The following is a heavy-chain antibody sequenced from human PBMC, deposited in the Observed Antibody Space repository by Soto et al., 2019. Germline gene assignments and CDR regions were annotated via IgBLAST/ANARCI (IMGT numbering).Heavy chain of an antibody. D-gene: IGHD1-26*01. CDR1: GFTFISYA. V-gene: IGHV3-23*01. CDR2: ISGSGGST. Sequence: GSLRLSCSAPGFTFISYALSLVRRAPGKGLEWVSAISGSGGSTYYADSVKGRFTISRDNSKNTLYLQMNSLRAEDTAVYYGAKDQYSGSYYVHWGQGTLVTVSS. J-gene: IGHJ4*02. CDR3: AKDQYSGSYYVH.